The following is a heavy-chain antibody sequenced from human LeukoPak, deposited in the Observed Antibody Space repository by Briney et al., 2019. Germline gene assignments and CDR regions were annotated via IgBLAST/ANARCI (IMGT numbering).Heavy chain of an antibody. CDR2: LYHTGSA. V-gene: IGHV4-39*02. Sequence: SETLSLTCTVSGGSISSNNYYWGWIRQPPGKGLEWIGSLYHTGSAYYNPSLKSRVTISMGVSKNHFSLKLSAVTAADTAVDYCARTYDYVWGSYRSHSFDSWGHGTLVTVSS. CDR1: GGSISSNNYY. J-gene: IGHJ4*01. D-gene: IGHD3-16*02. CDR3: ARTYDYVWGSYRSHSFDS.